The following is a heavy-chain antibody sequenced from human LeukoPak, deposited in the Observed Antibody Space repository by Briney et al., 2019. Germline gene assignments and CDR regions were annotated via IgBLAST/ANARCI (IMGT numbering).Heavy chain of an antibody. V-gene: IGHV4-59*08. Sequence: SETLSLTCTVSGGSISSYYWSWIRQPPGKGLEWIGYIYYSGSTNHNPSLKSRVTISVDTSKNQFSLKLSSVTAADTAVYYCARHYGGYSYGYFDYWGQGTLVTVSS. CDR2: IYYSGST. CDR1: GGSISSYY. CDR3: ARHYGGYSYGYFDY. J-gene: IGHJ4*02. D-gene: IGHD5-18*01.